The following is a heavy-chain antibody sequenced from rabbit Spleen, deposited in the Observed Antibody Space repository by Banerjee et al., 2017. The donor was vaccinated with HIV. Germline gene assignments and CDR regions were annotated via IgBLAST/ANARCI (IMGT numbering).Heavy chain of an antibody. D-gene: IGHD1-1*01. Sequence: QEQLEESGGGLVQPEGSLALTCKASGFDLSSSFYMCWVRQAPWKGLEWIACINTATGKPVYATWAKGRFTISTTSSTTVTLQMTSLTAADTATYFCARDTSSSFSSYGMDLWGPGTLVT. V-gene: IGHV1S45*01. CDR2: INTATGKP. CDR1: GFDLSSSFY. CDR3: ARDTSSSFSSYGMDL. J-gene: IGHJ6*01.